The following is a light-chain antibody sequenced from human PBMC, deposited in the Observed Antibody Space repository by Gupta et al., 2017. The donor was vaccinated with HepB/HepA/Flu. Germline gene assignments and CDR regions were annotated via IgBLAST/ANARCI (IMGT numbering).Light chain of an antibody. V-gene: IGLV2-11*01. CDR2: DVS. CDR1: TSDVGGYKY. J-gene: IGLJ2*01. CDR3: CSYAGSSLGSHVI. Sequence: QSALTQPRSVSGSPGQSVTISCTGTTSDVGGYKYVSWYQQHPGKAPKLMIYDVSKRPSGVPDRFSGSQYGNTASLTISGLQAEDEADYYCCSYAGSSLGSHVIFGGGTKLTVL.